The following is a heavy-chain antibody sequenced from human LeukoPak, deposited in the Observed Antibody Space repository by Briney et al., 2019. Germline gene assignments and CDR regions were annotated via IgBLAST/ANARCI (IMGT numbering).Heavy chain of an antibody. D-gene: IGHD3-22*01. CDR1: GFTFSSYA. V-gene: IGHV3-23*01. CDR3: ARGPYDSSGYIYYYYYGMDV. J-gene: IGHJ6*02. CDR2: ISGSGGST. Sequence: GASLRLSCAASGFTFSSYAMSWVRQAPGKVLEWVSAISGSGGSTYYADSVKGRFTISRDNSKNTLYLQMNSLRAEDTAVYYCARGPYDSSGYIYYYYYGMDVWGQGTTVTVSS.